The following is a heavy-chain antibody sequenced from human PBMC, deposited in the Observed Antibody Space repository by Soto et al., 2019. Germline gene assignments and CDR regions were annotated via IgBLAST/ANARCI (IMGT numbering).Heavy chain of an antibody. Sequence: GSLRLSCAASGFTFSSHAMSWVRQASGKGLEWVSALDAGGANTLYADSVKGRFTISRDNSKNTLYLQMSSLRAEDTALYYCARGPVATIPPRLDSWGQGTLVTVSS. J-gene: IGHJ4*02. CDR2: LDAGGANT. CDR3: ARGPVATIPPRLDS. V-gene: IGHV3-23*01. CDR1: GFTFSSHA. D-gene: IGHD5-12*01.